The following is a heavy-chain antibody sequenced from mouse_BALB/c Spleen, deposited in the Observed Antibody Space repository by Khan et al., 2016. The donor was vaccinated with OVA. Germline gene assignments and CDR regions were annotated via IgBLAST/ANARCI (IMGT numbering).Heavy chain of an antibody. CDR1: GYTFTDYY. Sequence: QVQLKQSGAELARPGASVKMSCKASGYTFTDYYINWVKQRTGQGLEWIGEIYPGSGNTYYNEKFKDKATLTADKSSSTAFMKLTSLTSEDSSVYCCARSGVGSFAYWGQGTLVTVSA. CDR3: ARSGVGSFAY. V-gene: IGHV1-77*01. CDR2: IYPGSGNT. J-gene: IGHJ3*01. D-gene: IGHD2-2*01.